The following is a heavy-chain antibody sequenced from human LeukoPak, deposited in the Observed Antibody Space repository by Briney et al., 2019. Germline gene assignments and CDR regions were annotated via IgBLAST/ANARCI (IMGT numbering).Heavy chain of an antibody. Sequence: SSETLSLTCTVSGDSINNYYWSWIRQPPGKGLEWIGYIYYSGSTNYNPSLQSRVTMSVDTSKNQFSLKLGSVTAADTAVYYCARAPPRTGAPFDYWGQGTLVTVSS. J-gene: IGHJ4*02. V-gene: IGHV4-59*01. CDR2: IYYSGST. CDR1: GDSINNYY. D-gene: IGHD3/OR15-3a*01. CDR3: ARAPPRTGAPFDY.